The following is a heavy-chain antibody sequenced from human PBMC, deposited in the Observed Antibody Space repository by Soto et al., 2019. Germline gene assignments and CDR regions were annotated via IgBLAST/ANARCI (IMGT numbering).Heavy chain of an antibody. V-gene: IGHV4-59*01. J-gene: IGHJ3*02. CDR2: IYYSGST. CDR3: ARHSCRSSLCDAFDI. Sequence: QVQLQESGPGLVKPSGTLSLTCTVSGGSISRYYWSWIRQPPGKGLEWIGYIYYSGSTNYNHSLRSRVTISVDTSKHQFSLMLSSVTAADTAVYYCARHSCRSSLCDAFDIWGQGTMLTVSS. CDR1: GGSISRYY. D-gene: IGHD2-2*01.